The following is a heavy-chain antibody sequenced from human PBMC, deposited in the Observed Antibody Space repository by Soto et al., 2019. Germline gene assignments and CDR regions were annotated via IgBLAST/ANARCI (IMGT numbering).Heavy chain of an antibody. CDR2: IQSGGTT. CDR1: GFTVSSKY. D-gene: IGHD2-15*01. CDR3: ARDDILCSGGSCYGVPRDV. J-gene: IGHJ6*03. V-gene: IGHV3-66*01. Sequence: EVQLVESGGGLVQPGGSLRLSCAASGFTVSSKYMSWVRQAPGKGLEWGSLIQSGGTTYYADSVKGRFTISRDSSKNMLHLQMDSLRAEDTAVYYCARDDILCSGGSCYGVPRDVWGKGTTVTVS.